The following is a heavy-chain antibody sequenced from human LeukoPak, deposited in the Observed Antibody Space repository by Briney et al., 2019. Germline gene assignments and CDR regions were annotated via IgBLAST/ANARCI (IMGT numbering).Heavy chain of an antibody. CDR3: ARIPPYQVLRDIVGDTGDK. CDR1: GYSISSGYY. J-gene: IGHJ4*02. D-gene: IGHD1-26*01. Sequence: SETLSLTCTVSGYSISSGYYWGWIRQPPGTGLEWIGSIYHTGSTYYNPSLRSRVTISIDTSKNQFSLKLYSVTAADTAVYYCARIPPYQVLRDIVGDTGDKWGQGTLVTVSS. CDR2: IYHTGST. V-gene: IGHV4-38-2*02.